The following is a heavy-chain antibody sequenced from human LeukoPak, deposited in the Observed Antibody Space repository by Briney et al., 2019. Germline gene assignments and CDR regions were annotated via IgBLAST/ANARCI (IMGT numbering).Heavy chain of an antibody. CDR3: AKDPYVWGSYRHFDY. CDR1: GFPFDDYA. D-gene: IGHD3-16*02. Sequence: GGSLRLSCAASGFPFDDYAMHWVRQPPGKGLEWVSLISGDGGSTYYADSVKGRFTISRDNSKNSLYLQINSLRTEDTALYDCAKDPYVWGSYRHFDYWGQGTLVTVSS. V-gene: IGHV3-43*02. CDR2: ISGDGGST. J-gene: IGHJ4*02.